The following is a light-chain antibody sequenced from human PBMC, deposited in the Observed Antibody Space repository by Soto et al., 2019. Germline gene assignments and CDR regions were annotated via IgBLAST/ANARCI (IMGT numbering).Light chain of an antibody. CDR1: HSVRSD. CDR2: DAS. CDR3: HQYNKWPPIT. Sequence: EIVLTQSPGTLSLSPGERSTLSCRASHSVRSDLAWYQQKPGQSPRLLIFDASTRATGILARFSGSGSGTEFTLTISNLQSEDFAVYYCHQYNKWPPITFGQGTRLEIK. J-gene: IGKJ5*01. V-gene: IGKV3-15*01.